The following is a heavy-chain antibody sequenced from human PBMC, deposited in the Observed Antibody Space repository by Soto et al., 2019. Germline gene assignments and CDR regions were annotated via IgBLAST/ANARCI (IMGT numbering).Heavy chain of an antibody. D-gene: IGHD3-10*01. V-gene: IGHV1-8*01. Sequence: ASVKVSCKASGYSFTSYDINWVRQATGQGLEWMGWMNPNSGNTGYARKFQGRVTMTRNTSISTAYMELSSLRSEDTAVYYCARGRGDEWFGQLFDYWGQGTLVTVSS. CDR3: ARGRGDEWFGQLFDY. CDR1: GYSFTSYD. J-gene: IGHJ4*02. CDR2: MNPNSGNT.